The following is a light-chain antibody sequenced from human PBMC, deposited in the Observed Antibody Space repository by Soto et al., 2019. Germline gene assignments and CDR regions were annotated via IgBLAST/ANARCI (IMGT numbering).Light chain of an antibody. CDR1: SSDVGGYNY. CDR2: DVS. Sequence: QSALTQPASVSGSPGQSITISCTGTSSDVGGYNYVSWYQQHPSKAPKFMIYDVSYRPSGVSNRFSGSKSGNTASLTISGLQAEDEADYYCSSYTSSSTVVFGGGTKVTVL. J-gene: IGLJ2*01. CDR3: SSYTSSSTVV. V-gene: IGLV2-14*03.